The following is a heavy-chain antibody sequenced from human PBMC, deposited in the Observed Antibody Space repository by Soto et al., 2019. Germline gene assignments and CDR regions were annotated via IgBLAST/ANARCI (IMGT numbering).Heavy chain of an antibody. V-gene: IGHV5-51*01. D-gene: IGHD3-22*01. CDR1: GYKFSNYW. CDR2: IYPGDSET. J-gene: IGHJ6*02. Sequence: PGESLKISCQGSGYKFSNYWIGWVRQKPGKGLEWMGIIYPGDSETRNSPSFQGQVTISADRSTNTAYLQWSSLKASDTAMYYCARHRRTMKGQFYYYAMGVWGQGTTVTVSS. CDR3: ARHRRTMKGQFYYYAMGV.